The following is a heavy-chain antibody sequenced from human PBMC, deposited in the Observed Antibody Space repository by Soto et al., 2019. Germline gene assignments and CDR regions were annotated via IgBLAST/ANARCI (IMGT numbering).Heavy chain of an antibody. V-gene: IGHV4-39*01. CDR2: IYYSGST. CDR3: ARQGGYIVVVVAARYNWFDP. CDR1: GGSISSSSYY. Sequence: PSETLSLTCTVSGGSISSSSYYWGWIRQPPGKGLEWIGSIYYSGSTYYNPSLKSRVTISVDTSKNQFSLKLSSVTAADTAVYYCARQGGYIVVVVAARYNWFDPWGQGTLVTVSP. D-gene: IGHD2-15*01. J-gene: IGHJ5*02.